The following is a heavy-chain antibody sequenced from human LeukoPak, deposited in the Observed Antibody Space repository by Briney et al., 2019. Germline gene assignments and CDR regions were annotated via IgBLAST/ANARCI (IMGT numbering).Heavy chain of an antibody. V-gene: IGHV3-7*03. CDR3: ARDRPRYCSGITCPLDY. D-gene: IGHD2-15*01. J-gene: IGHJ4*02. CDR2: IKQDGSEK. CDR1: EFTFGSYW. Sequence: PGGSLRLSCAASEFTFGSYWMSWVRQAPGKGLEWVANIKQDGSEKYYVDSVKGRFTISRDNAKNSLYLQMNSLRAEDTAVYYCARDRPRYCSGITCPLDYWGQGTLVTVSS.